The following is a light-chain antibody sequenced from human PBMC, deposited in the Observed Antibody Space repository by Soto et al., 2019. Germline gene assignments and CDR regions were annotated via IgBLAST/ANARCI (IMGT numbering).Light chain of an antibody. V-gene: IGKV3-20*01. CDR3: QQYGGSPFT. Sequence: IVMTPSPVTLSVSPGERATLSCRASQSVSSYLAWYQQKGGQAPRLLIYAASTRATGVPDRFSGTGSGTDFALTISRLETDDSAVYYCQQYGGSPFTFGPGTKVDIK. CDR2: AAS. CDR1: QSVSSY. J-gene: IGKJ3*01.